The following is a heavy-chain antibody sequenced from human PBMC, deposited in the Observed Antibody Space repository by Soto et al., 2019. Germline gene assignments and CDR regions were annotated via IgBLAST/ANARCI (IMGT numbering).Heavy chain of an antibody. CDR3: ARDPAIYSGKFDYGLDV. CDR1: GFTFSNYE. CDR2: IGTRGRTI. D-gene: IGHD4-4*01. J-gene: IGHJ6*02. V-gene: IGHV3-48*03. Sequence: EVQLVESGGGLVQAGGSLRLFCAASGFTFSNYEMNWVRQAPGKGLEWVSYIGTRGRTIYYADSVKGRFTISRDNAKNSLNLQMNSPRAEDTAVYYCARDPAIYSGKFDYGLDVWGQGTTVTVSS.